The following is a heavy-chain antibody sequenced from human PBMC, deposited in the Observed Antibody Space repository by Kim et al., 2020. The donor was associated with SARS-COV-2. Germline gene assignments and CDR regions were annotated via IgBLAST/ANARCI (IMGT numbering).Heavy chain of an antibody. CDR2: IYYSGTT. Sequence: SETLSLTCTVSGGSISSTYYYWGRIRQPPGKGLEWIGSIYYSGTTHYNPSLKSRVTISVDTSKNQFSLKLTSVTAADTAVYYCARRGSTYGNFDSWGQGTLVTVSS. CDR3: ARRGSTYGNFDS. D-gene: IGHD5-18*01. J-gene: IGHJ4*02. V-gene: IGHV4-39*01. CDR1: GGSISSTYYY.